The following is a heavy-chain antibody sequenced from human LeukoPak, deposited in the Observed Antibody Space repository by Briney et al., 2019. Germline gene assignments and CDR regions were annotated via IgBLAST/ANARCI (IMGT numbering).Heavy chain of an antibody. J-gene: IGHJ4*02. D-gene: IGHD3-10*01. CDR3: AKDAPPITMVRGVLEY. V-gene: IGHV3-23*01. Sequence: GVSLRLSCAASGFTFRSYAMSWVRQAPGKGLEWVSAISGSGGSTYYAESVKGRFTICRDNSKNTLYLQMNSLRAEETAVYYCAKDAPPITMVRGVLEYWGQGTLVTVSS. CDR1: GFTFRSYA. CDR2: ISGSGGST.